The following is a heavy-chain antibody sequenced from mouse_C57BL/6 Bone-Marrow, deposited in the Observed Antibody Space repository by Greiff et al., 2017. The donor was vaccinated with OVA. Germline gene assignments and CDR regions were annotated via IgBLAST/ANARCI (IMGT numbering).Heavy chain of an antibody. D-gene: IGHD1-1*01. Sequence: QVQLKQSGAELARPGASVKLSCKASGYTFTSYGISWVKQRTGQGLEWIGESYPRSGNTYYNEKFKGKATLTADKSSSTAYMELRSLTSEDSAVYVCAREGVTTVVASDYWGQGTTLTVSS. CDR3: AREGVTTVVASDY. V-gene: IGHV1-81*01. CDR1: GYTFTSYG. CDR2: SYPRSGNT. J-gene: IGHJ2*01.